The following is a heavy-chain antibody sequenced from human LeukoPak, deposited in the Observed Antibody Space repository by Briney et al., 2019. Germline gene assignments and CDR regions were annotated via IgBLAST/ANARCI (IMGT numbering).Heavy chain of an antibody. D-gene: IGHD3-22*01. CDR2: ISGSGGST. CDR3: AKGAVHYDSSGYAFTYFDY. Sequence: GGSLRLSCAASGFTFSSYAMSWVRQAPGKGLEWVSAISGSGGSTYYADSVKGRFTISRDNSKNTLYLQMNSLRAEDTAVYYCAKGAVHYDSSGYAFTYFDYWGQGTLVTVSS. CDR1: GFTFSSYA. J-gene: IGHJ4*02. V-gene: IGHV3-23*01.